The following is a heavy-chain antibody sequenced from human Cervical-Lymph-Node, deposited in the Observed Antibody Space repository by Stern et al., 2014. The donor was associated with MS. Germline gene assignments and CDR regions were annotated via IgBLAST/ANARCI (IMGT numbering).Heavy chain of an antibody. Sequence: QVQLVQSASESKKPGASVRLSCKASGYTFTTSAMNWVRQAPGQGLEWMGWINTNTGNPTFAQGFAGRFVFSVDASINTAYLQISGLKAEDSAVYYCATWGTGGSPPLHFWGQGTLVTVSS. J-gene: IGHJ4*02. CDR1: GYTFTTSA. D-gene: IGHD3-16*01. CDR3: ATWGTGGSPPLHF. V-gene: IGHV7-4-1*02. CDR2: INTNTGNP.